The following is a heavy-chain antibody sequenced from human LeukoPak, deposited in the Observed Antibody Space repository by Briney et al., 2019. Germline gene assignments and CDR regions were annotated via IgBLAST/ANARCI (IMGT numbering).Heavy chain of an antibody. V-gene: IGHV4-59*12. J-gene: IGHJ3*01. CDR2: VYYIGKP. CDR1: GGSISVYS. D-gene: IGHD3-16*01. Sequence: SETLSLTCSVSGGSISVYSWGLVLGPPRKGKEWIGHVYYIGKPTCSPSLESRVSISVDTSKNQFSLELTSVTAADTAVYYCARRFRTGGDLHHDAYDVWGQGTVVTVSS. CDR3: ARRFRTGGDLHHDAYDV.